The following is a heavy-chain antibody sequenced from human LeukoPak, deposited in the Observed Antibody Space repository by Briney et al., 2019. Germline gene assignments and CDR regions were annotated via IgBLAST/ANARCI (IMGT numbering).Heavy chain of an antibody. Sequence: ASVKVSCKASGYTFTSYGISWVRQAPGQGLEWMGWISAYNGNTNYAQKLQGRVTMTTDTSTSTAYMELRSLRSDDTAVYYCARNYPPTRDFWSGYYTSNYYYRDVWAKGPRSPSP. CDR1: GYTFTSYG. D-gene: IGHD3-3*01. V-gene: IGHV1-18*01. J-gene: IGHJ6*03. CDR3: ARNYPPTRDFWSGYYTSNYYYRDV. CDR2: ISAYNGNT.